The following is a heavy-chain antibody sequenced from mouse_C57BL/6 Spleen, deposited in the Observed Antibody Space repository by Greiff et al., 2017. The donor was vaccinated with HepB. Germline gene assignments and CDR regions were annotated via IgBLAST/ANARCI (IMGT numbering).Heavy chain of an antibody. D-gene: IGHD2-2*01. CDR3: ARGGSMVTRYFDY. Sequence: VQLQQPGAELVRPGSSVKLSCKASGYTFTSYWMDWVKQRPGQGLEWIGNIYPSDSETHYNQKFKDKATLTVDKSSSTAYMQLSSLTSEDSAVYYCARGGSMVTRYFDYWGQGTTLTVSS. J-gene: IGHJ2*01. V-gene: IGHV1-61*01. CDR2: IYPSDSET. CDR1: GYTFTSYW.